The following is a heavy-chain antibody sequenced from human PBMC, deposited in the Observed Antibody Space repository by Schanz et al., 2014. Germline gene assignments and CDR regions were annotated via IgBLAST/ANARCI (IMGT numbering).Heavy chain of an antibody. CDR2: INPNSGET. J-gene: IGHJ4*02. V-gene: IGHV1-2*02. CDR1: GGTFSSYT. Sequence: QVQLVQSGAEVKKPGSSVKVSCKASGGTFSSYTISWVRQAPGQGLEWMGWINPNSGETNYEQKFKGRVTLTSDTSISTAFMELSGLTSDDTATYFCARARYTGYDCSGYWGQGTLLIVSS. D-gene: IGHD5-12*01. CDR3: ARARYTGYDCSGY.